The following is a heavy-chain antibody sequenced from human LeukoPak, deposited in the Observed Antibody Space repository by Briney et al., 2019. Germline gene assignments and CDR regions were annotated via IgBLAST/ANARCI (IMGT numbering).Heavy chain of an antibody. D-gene: IGHD2-2*01. CDR2: MNPNSGNT. CDR1: GYTFTSYD. CDR3: ARGQSYQLLLDY. J-gene: IGHJ4*02. Sequence: GASVKVSCKASGYTFTSYDINWVRQATGQGLEWMGWMNPNSGNTGYAQKFQGRVTMTRNTSISTAYMELSSLRSEDTAVHYCARGQSYQLLLDYRGQGTLVTVSS. V-gene: IGHV1-8*01.